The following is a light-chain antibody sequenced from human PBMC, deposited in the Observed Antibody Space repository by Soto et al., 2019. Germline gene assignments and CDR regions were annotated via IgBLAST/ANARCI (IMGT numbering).Light chain of an antibody. Sequence: QSALTQPASVSGSPGQSITISCTGTSSDVGGYNYVSWYQQYPDKAPKLMIFEVRNRPSGVSNRFSGSKSGNTASLTISELQAEDEADYYCAAWDDSLNGPVVFGGGTKLTVL. J-gene: IGLJ2*01. CDR2: EVR. V-gene: IGLV2-14*01. CDR3: AAWDDSLNGPVV. CDR1: SSDVGGYNY.